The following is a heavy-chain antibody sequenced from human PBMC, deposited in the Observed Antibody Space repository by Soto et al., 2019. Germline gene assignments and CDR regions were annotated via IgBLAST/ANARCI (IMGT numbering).Heavy chain of an antibody. D-gene: IGHD3-10*01. J-gene: IGHJ4*02. CDR1: GFPFSSDR. CDR2: IKQDGSEK. V-gene: IGHV3-7*01. CDR3: ARDLSRIGLLWFGELLMDY. Sequence: GGPLRLSCAASGFPFSSDRMSWFRLAPGKGLEGVANIKQDGSEKYYVDSVKGRFTISRDNAKNSLYLQMNSLRAEDTAVYYCARDLSRIGLLWFGELLMDYWGQGTLVTVSS.